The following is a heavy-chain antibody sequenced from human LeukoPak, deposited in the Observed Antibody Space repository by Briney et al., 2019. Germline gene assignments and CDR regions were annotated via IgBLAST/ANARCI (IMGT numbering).Heavy chain of an antibody. CDR2: IYYSGST. CDR1: GGSISSSSYY. CDR3: ARERSRNQHFFY. Sequence: SETLSLTCTVSGGSISSSSYYWGWIRQPPGKGLEWIGSIYYSGSTYYNPTLKSRVTISVDTSKNQFSLKLSSVTAADTAVYYCARERSRNQHFFYWGQGTLVTVSS. J-gene: IGHJ4*02. D-gene: IGHD1-14*01. V-gene: IGHV4-39*02.